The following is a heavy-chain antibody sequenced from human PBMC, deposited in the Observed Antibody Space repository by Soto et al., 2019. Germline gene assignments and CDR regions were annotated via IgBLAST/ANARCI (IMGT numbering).Heavy chain of an antibody. Sequence: QVQLQKSGPGLVKPSETLSLTCTVSGGSISSYYWSWIRQPPGKGLEWIGYIYYSGSTNYNPSLKSRVTISVDTSKNQFSLKLSSVTAADTAVYYCARVSSPYGMDVWGQGTTVTVSS. CDR2: IYYSGST. CDR1: GGSISSYY. CDR3: ARVSSPYGMDV. J-gene: IGHJ6*02. V-gene: IGHV4-59*01.